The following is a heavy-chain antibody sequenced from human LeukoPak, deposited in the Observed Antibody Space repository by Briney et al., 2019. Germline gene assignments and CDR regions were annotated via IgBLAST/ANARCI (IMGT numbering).Heavy chain of an antibody. J-gene: IGHJ4*02. CDR1: GITLSNYA. CDR2: ISGSGGGR. V-gene: IGHV3-23*01. CDR3: AKRGVVIRVILVGFHKEAYYFDS. Sequence: GGSLRLSCAVSGITLSNYAMSWVRQAPGKGLEWAAGISGSGGGRDCADSVKGRFTISRDNPKNALYLQMNNMRAGDTAVYFCAKRGVVIRVILVGFHKEAYYFDSWGQGALVTVSS. D-gene: IGHD3-22*01.